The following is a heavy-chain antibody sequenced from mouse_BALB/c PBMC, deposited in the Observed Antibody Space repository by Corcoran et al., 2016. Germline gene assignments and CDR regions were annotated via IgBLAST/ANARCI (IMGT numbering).Heavy chain of an antibody. V-gene: IGHV14-3*02. J-gene: IGHJ2*01. Sequence: EVQLQQSGAELVKPGASVKLYCTASGFNIKDTYMHWGKQRPEQGLEWIGRIDPANGDTKYDPKFQGKATITADTSSNTAYLQLSSLTSEDTAVYYCARRGDDGRFDYWGQGTTLTVSS. CDR1: GFNIKDTY. CDR2: IDPANGDT. D-gene: IGHD2-12*01. CDR3: ARRGDDGRFDY.